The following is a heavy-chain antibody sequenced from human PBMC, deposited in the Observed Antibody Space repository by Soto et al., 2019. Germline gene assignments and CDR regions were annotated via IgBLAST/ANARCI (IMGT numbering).Heavy chain of an antibody. Sequence: SETLSLTCTVSGGSISSYYWSWIRQPPGKGLEWIGYIYYSGSTNYNPSLKSRVSISVDTSKNQFSLKLSSVTAADTAVYYCARVPDNYYYYYMDVWGKGTTVTVSS. CDR3: ARVPDNYYYYYMDV. CDR2: IYYSGST. V-gene: IGHV4-59*01. J-gene: IGHJ6*03. D-gene: IGHD2-15*01. CDR1: GGSISSYY.